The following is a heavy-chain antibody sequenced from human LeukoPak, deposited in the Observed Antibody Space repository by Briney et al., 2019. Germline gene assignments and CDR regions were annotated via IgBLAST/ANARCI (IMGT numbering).Heavy chain of an antibody. Sequence: GGSLRLSCAASGFTLSSYWMSWVRQAPGKGLEWVANIKQDGSEKYYVDSVKGRFTISRDNAKNSLYLQMNSLRAEDTAVYYCARLRYHDFWSGYWKYYYYMDVWGKGTTVTVSS. V-gene: IGHV3-7*01. CDR2: IKQDGSEK. J-gene: IGHJ6*03. CDR3: ARLRYHDFWSGYWKYYYYMDV. CDR1: GFTLSSYW. D-gene: IGHD3-3*01.